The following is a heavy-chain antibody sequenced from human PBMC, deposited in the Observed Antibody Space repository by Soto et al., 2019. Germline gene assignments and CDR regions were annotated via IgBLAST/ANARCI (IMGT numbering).Heavy chain of an antibody. CDR2: INPDGSEK. D-gene: IGHD1-26*01. Sequence: EVQLVESGGGLVQPGGSLRLSCAASGFTFSIYWMTWVRQVPGKGLEWVANINPDGSEKYYLDSVKGRFTISRDNAENSLVRQINSLRADDTAVFYCVRDSSGLPFDYWGQGTLVTVSS. CDR1: GFTFSIYW. CDR3: VRDSSGLPFDY. J-gene: IGHJ4*02. V-gene: IGHV3-7*01.